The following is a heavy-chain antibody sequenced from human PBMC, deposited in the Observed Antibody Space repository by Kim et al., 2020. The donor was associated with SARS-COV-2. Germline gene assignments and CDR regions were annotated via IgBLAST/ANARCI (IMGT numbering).Heavy chain of an antibody. CDR2: IYYSGST. CDR3: ARHRLPQDSYCGGDCYPYNWFDP. J-gene: IGHJ5*02. CDR1: GGSISSSSYY. Sequence: SETLSLTCTVSGGSISSSSYYWGWIRQPPGKGLEWIGSIYYSGSTYYNPSLKSRVTISVDTSKNQFSLKLSSVTAADTAVYYCARHRLPQDSYCGGDCYPYNWFDPWGQGTLVTVSS. D-gene: IGHD2-21*02. V-gene: IGHV4-39*01.